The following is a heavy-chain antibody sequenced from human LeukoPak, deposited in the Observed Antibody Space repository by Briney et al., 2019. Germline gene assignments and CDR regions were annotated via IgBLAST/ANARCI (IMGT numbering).Heavy chain of an antibody. D-gene: IGHD3-22*01. V-gene: IGHV3-64D*09. J-gene: IGHJ4*02. Sequence: GGSLRLSCSASGFTFSSYAMHWVRQAPGKGLEYVSTISSNGGTTYYADLVKGRFTISRDNSKNTLYLQMSSLRAEDTAVYYCVKGHDSSGYYLSYSDYWGQGALVTVSS. CDR3: VKGHDSSGYYLSYSDY. CDR2: ISSNGGTT. CDR1: GFTFSSYA.